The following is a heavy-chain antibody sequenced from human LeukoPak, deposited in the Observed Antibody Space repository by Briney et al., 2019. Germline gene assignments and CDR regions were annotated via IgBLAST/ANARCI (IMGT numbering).Heavy chain of an antibody. Sequence: SETLSLTYTVSGGSISSYYWSWIRQPAGKGLEWIGRIYTSGSTNYNPSLKSRVTMSVDTSKNQFSLKLSSVTAADTAVYYCARDLAVAGTPTYYYYMDVWGKGTTVTVSS. D-gene: IGHD6-19*01. CDR3: ARDLAVAGTPTYYYYMDV. CDR2: IYTSGST. CDR1: GGSISSYY. V-gene: IGHV4-4*07. J-gene: IGHJ6*03.